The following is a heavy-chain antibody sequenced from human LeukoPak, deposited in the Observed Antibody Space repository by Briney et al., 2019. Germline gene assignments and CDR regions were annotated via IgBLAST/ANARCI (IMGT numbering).Heavy chain of an antibody. CDR3: ARDHYYDSSGDSSGFDY. D-gene: IGHD3-22*01. CDR1: GDTVSSNSAA. Sequence: SQTLSLTCAISGDTVSSNSAAWHWIRQSPSTGLEWLGRTYYRSKWYNDYALSVKSRITINPDTSKNQLSLQLKSVTPEDTAVYYCARDHYYDSSGDSSGFDYWGQGTLVTVSS. J-gene: IGHJ4*02. CDR2: TYYRSKWYN. V-gene: IGHV6-1*01.